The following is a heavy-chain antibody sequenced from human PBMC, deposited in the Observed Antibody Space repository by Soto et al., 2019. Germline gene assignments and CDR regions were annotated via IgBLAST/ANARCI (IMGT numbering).Heavy chain of an antibody. D-gene: IGHD2-15*01. CDR3: TREYCSGGSCYVAFDI. J-gene: IGHJ3*02. CDR2: IRSKAYGGTT. Sequence: GGSLRLSCTASGFTFGDYAMSWFRQAPGKGLEWVGFIRSKAYGGTTEYAASVKGRFTISRDDSKSIAYLQMNSLKTEDTAVYYCTREYCSGGSCYVAFDIWGQGTMVTVSS. CDR1: GFTFGDYA. V-gene: IGHV3-49*03.